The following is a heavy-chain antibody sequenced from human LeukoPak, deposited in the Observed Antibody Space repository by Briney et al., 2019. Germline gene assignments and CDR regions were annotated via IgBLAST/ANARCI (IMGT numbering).Heavy chain of an antibody. J-gene: IGHJ4*02. CDR1: RDTFIEFG. V-gene: IGHV3-23*01. Sequence: GGSLRLSCVDSRDTFIEFGMSWVRQAPPKGLEKVSTLCSSGEDTNYADSLKGRCTMSRDKSKNTVFLQMNSLRAEDTAIYYCAKALSPRTSMAEEDLDYWGQGTLITVSS. CDR2: LCSSGEDT. CDR3: AKALSPRTSMAEEDLDY. D-gene: IGHD1-1*01.